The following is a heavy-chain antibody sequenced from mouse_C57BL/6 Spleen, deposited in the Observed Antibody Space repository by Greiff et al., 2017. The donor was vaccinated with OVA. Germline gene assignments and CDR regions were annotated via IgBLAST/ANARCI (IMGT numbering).Heavy chain of an antibody. V-gene: IGHV1-81*01. Sequence: QVQLQQSGAELARPGASVKLSCKASGYTFTSYGISWVKQRTGQGLEWIGEIYPRSGNTYYNEKFKGKATLTADKSSSTAYMGLRSLTSEDSAVYFGSLYSNYEYFDVWGTGTTVTVSS. CDR1: GYTFTSYG. CDR2: IYPRSGNT. CDR3: SLYSNYEYFDV. D-gene: IGHD2-5*01. J-gene: IGHJ1*03.